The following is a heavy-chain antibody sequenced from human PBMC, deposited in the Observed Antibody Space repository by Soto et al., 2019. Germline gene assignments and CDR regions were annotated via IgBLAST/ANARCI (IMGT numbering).Heavy chain of an antibody. Sequence: SETLSLTCAFYVVSFSGYYWSWIRHPPGKWLEWIGEINHSGSTNYNPSLKSRVTISVDTSKNQFSLKLSSVTAADTAVYYCARGLGGVVITKYNWFEPWGQGTLVTVS. CDR2: INHSGST. J-gene: IGHJ5*02. V-gene: IGHV4-34*01. CDR1: VVSFSGYY. D-gene: IGHD3-22*01. CDR3: ARGLGGVVITKYNWFEP.